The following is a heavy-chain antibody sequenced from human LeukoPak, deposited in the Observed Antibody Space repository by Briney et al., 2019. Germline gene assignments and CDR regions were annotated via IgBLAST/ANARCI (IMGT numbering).Heavy chain of an antibody. CDR3: ARDLRGDAFDI. V-gene: IGHV7-4-1*02. CDR2: VNTNTGNP. CDR1: GYTFTSYA. Sequence: ASVKVSCKASGYTFTSYAMNWVRQAPGQGLELMGWVNTNTGNPTYAQGFTGRFVFSLDTSVSTAYLQISSLKAEDTAVYYCARDLRGDAFDIWGQGTMVTVSS. J-gene: IGHJ3*02. D-gene: IGHD5/OR15-5a*01.